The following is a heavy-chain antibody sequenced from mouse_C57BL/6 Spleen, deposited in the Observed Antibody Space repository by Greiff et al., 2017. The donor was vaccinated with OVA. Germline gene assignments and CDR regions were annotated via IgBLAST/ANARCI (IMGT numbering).Heavy chain of an antibody. CDR1: GYTFTNYW. Sequence: VQLQQSGAELVRPGTSVKMSCKASGYTFTNYWIGWAKQRPGHGLEWIGDIYPGGGYTNYNEKFKGKATLTADKSSSTAYMQFSRLTSEDSAIYCYARYYSKDYAMDYWGQGTTVTVSS. J-gene: IGHJ4*01. D-gene: IGHD2-5*01. V-gene: IGHV1-63*01. CDR3: ARYYSKDYAMDY. CDR2: IYPGGGYT.